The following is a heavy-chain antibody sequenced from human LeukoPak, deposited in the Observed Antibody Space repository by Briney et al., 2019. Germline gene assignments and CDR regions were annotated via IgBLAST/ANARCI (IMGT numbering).Heavy chain of an antibody. CDR1: GFTFSSYP. CDR2: ISYDGSNK. CDR3: AKDQPAYCGGDCSGAFDI. D-gene: IGHD2-21*02. J-gene: IGHJ3*02. V-gene: IGHV3-30*18. Sequence: PGRSLRLSCAASGFTFSSYPMHWVRQAPGKGLEWVAVISYDGSNKYYADSVKGRFTISRDNSKNTLYLQMNSLRAEDTAVYYCAKDQPAYCGGDCSGAFDIWGQGTMVTVSS.